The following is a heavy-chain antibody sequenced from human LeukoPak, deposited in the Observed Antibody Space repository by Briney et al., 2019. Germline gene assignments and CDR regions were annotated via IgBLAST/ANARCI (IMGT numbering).Heavy chain of an antibody. CDR3: GRDAPESLYGDIYYYMDV. CDR1: GGSISSYY. J-gene: IGHJ6*03. D-gene: IGHD4-17*01. Sequence: SETLSLTCTVSGGSISSYYWSWIRQPAGKGVAWIGRIYTSGSTNYNPSLKSRVTMSVDTSKNQFSLKLSSVTAADTAVYYCGRDAPESLYGDIYYYMDVWGKGTTVTISS. V-gene: IGHV4-4*07. CDR2: IYTSGST.